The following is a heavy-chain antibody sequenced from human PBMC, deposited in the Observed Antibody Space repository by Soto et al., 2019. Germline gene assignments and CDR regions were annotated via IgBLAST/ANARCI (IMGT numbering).Heavy chain of an antibody. CDR1: GFTFSSYG. Sequence: QVQLVESGGGVVQPGRSLRLSCAASGFTFSSYGMHWVRQAPGKGLEWVAVISYDGSNKYYADSVKGRFTISRDNSKNTLYLQMNSLRAEDTAVYYCAKEGQLNAFDIWGQGTMVTVSS. CDR2: ISYDGSNK. J-gene: IGHJ3*02. V-gene: IGHV3-30*18. CDR3: AKEGQLNAFDI. D-gene: IGHD6-6*01.